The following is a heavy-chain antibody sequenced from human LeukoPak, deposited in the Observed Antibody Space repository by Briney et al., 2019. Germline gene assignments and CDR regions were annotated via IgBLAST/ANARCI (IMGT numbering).Heavy chain of an antibody. Sequence: TGGSLRLTCAASGFTFSNYAMHWVRQAQGTGLEWVALISYDGSSIRYADSVRGRFTISRDNSKNTLYLEVSSLRAGDTAVYYCVRDHSTGGSGWYYDSWGQGTLLTVSS. J-gene: IGHJ5*01. V-gene: IGHV3-30*04. CDR2: ISYDGSSI. CDR1: GFTFSNYA. D-gene: IGHD6-19*01. CDR3: VRDHSTGGSGWYYDS.